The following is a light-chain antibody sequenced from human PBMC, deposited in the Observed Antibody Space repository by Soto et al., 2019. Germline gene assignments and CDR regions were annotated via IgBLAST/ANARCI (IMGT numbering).Light chain of an antibody. J-gene: IGKJ1*01. CDR3: QQYTPHTWT. CDR2: KAS. Sequence: DIQMTQSPSTLSGSVGDRVTITCRASQTISSWLAWYQQKPGKAPKLLIYKASTLKSGVPSRFSGSGSGTEFTLTISSLQPDDFATYYCQQYTPHTWTFGQGTKVDMK. CDR1: QTISSW. V-gene: IGKV1-5*03.